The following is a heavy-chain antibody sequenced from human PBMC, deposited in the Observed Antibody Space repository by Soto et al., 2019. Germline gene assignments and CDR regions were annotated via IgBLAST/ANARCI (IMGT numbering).Heavy chain of an antibody. D-gene: IGHD4-17*01. Sequence: EVQLVESGGGLVQPGGSLRLSCAASGFTFSSYWMHWVRQTPGKGLVWVSRIDREGSDTAYADSVKGRFTISRDNAKNTLYLQMNSLRAEDTAVYYCARATTTVTTRPTLWYWGQGTLVTVSS. J-gene: IGHJ4*02. CDR3: ARATTTVTTRPTLWY. V-gene: IGHV3-74*01. CDR1: GFTFSSYW. CDR2: IDREGSDT.